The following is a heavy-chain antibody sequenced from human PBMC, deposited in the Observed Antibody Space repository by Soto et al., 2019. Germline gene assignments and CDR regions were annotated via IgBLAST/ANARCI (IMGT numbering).Heavy chain of an antibody. Sequence: PGEALKISCRGCGYSFTSYWIGWVLQMPWKGLEWMGIIYPGDSDTRYSPSFQGQVTISADKSISTAYLQWSSLKASDTAMYYCARQRATVTTNRLRDYGMDVWGQGPTVTVSS. V-gene: IGHV5-51*01. J-gene: IGHJ6*02. CDR1: GYSFTSYW. D-gene: IGHD4-4*01. CDR3: ARQRATVTTNRLRDYGMDV. CDR2: IYPGDSDT.